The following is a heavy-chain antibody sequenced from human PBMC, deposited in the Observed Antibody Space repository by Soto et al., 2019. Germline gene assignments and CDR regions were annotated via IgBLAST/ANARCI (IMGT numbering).Heavy chain of an antibody. D-gene: IGHD5-12*01. CDR2: ISGNGDNT. CDR1: GFSFDEYA. Sequence: EVQLLESGGGLAQPGGSVRLSCAASGFSFDEYAMTWVRRAAGKGLEWVSAISGNGDNTYYADSVKGRFTISRDNSKNTLYLHLNSLRAEDTAVYYCAKGYYSGYDLAYFDYWGQGTLVTVSS. J-gene: IGHJ4*02. V-gene: IGHV3-23*01. CDR3: AKGYYSGYDLAYFDY.